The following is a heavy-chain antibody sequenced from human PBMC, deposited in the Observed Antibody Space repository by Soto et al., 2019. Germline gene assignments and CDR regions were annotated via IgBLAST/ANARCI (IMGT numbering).Heavy chain of an antibody. J-gene: IGHJ4*02. CDR1: GFPFSSYW. CDR3: ARDYYGLVTGDYSNY. Sequence: EVQLVESGGVLVQRGGSLRLSCAASGFPFSSYWRHWVRHTPGKGLYWVARISGDGDTTYYADSVTGRFTVSRHNAKYTLSMQISGLRAENTAVYYCARDYYGLVTGDYSNYWGQGTLVSVSS. CDR2: ISGDGDTT. V-gene: IGHV3-74*01. D-gene: IGHD3-9*01.